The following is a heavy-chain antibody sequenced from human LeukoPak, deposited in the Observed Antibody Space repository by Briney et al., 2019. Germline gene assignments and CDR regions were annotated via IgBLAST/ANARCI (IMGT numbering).Heavy chain of an antibody. D-gene: IGHD3-10*01. J-gene: IGHJ4*02. CDR2: IIPIFGTA. CDR1: GGTFNNYA. CDR3: ARGSMVREVIINFDY. Sequence: ASVKVSCKASGGTFNNYAISWVRQAPGQGLEWMGGIIPIFGTANYAQKFQGRVTITADKSTSTAYMELSSLRSEDTAVYYCARGSMVREVIINFDYWGQGTLVTVSS. V-gene: IGHV1-69*06.